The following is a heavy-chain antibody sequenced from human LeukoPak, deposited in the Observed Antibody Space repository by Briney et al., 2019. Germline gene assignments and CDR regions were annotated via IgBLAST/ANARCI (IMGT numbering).Heavy chain of an antibody. J-gene: IGHJ4*02. V-gene: IGHV3-30*04. Sequence: PGRSLRLSCAASGFSFNTYPMHWVRQAPGKGLEWVAVISNDGNNKYYADSVKGRFTISRDNSNNTLSLQMNGLRVEDTAEYYCARPDDSESFYRANHYWGRGTLVTVS. CDR3: ARPDDSESFYRANHY. CDR1: GFSFNTYP. CDR2: ISNDGNNK. D-gene: IGHD3-10*01.